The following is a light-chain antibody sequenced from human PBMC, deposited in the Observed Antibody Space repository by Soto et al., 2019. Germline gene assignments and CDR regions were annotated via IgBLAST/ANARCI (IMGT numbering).Light chain of an antibody. Sequence: EIVLTQSPATLSVSPGERATLSCWATQSGSSNLAWYQQRPGQAPRLLIYGASTRATGIPARFSGSGSVTEFTLNISSLQSEDFAVYYCQQYKTWPTFGCGTNVEVK. V-gene: IGKV3-15*01. J-gene: IGKJ4*01. CDR2: GAS. CDR1: QSGSSN. CDR3: QQYKTWPT.